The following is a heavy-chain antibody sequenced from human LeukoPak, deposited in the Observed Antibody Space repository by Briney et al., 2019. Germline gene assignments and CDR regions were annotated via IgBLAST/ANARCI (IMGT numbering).Heavy chain of an antibody. CDR2: IKSKTDGGTT. D-gene: IGHD5-18*01. V-gene: IGHV3-15*01. CDR3: TTQRLDTAMVKYYFDY. CDR1: GFTFSNAW. J-gene: IGHJ4*02. Sequence: PGGSLRLSCAASGFTFSNAWMSWVRQAPGKGLEWVGRIKSKTDGGTTDYAAPVKGRFTISRDDSKNTLYLQMNSLKTEDTAVYYCTTQRLDTAMVKYYFDYWGQGTLVTVSS.